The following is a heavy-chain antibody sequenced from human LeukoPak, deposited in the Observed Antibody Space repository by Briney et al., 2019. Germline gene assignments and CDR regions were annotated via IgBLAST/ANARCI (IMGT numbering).Heavy chain of an antibody. J-gene: IGHJ4*02. V-gene: IGHV1-2*06. CDR1: GYTFSGYY. CDR2: IDPNSGVA. Sequence: ASVKVSCKASGYTFSGYYMHWVRQAPGQGLGWMGRIDPNSGVANYAQKFQGRVTMTRDTSISTAHMELSRLRSDDTAVYYCARGLSGSPVGFDYWGQGTLVTVSS. D-gene: IGHD1-26*01. CDR3: ARGLSGSPVGFDY.